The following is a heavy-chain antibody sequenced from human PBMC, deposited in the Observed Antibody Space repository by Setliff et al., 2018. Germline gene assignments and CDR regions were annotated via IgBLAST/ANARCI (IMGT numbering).Heavy chain of an antibody. CDR3: ARNWVTAQHYYYGMDV. V-gene: IGHV3-33*01. CDR1: GFTFSNDG. D-gene: IGHD2-21*02. CDR2: IWNDGSSK. J-gene: IGHJ6*02. Sequence: GGSLRLSCVASGFTFSNDGMHWVRQAPGKGLEWVALIWNDGSSKFYGDSVKGRFTISRDKSKNTWYLQMGSLRAADTAVYYCARNWVTAQHYYYGMDVWGQGTTVTVSS.